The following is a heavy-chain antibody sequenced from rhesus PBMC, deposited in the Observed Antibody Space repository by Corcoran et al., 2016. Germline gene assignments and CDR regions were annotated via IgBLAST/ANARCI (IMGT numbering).Heavy chain of an antibody. D-gene: IGHD6-31*01. CDR1: GSSIRTGYS. J-gene: IGHJ5-2*02. V-gene: IGHV4S14*01. CDR2: SYGSGGSN. CDR3: ARGMQGGGWYADVSLDV. Sequence: QVPLQESGPGLVKPSETLSLTCAVSGSSIRTGYSWNWLRHPPGKGLAWIGSSYGSGGSNYLNPSLKSRVTLSVDTSKNQFSLKLSSVTAADTAVYYCARGMQGGGWYADVSLDVWGRGVLVTVSS.